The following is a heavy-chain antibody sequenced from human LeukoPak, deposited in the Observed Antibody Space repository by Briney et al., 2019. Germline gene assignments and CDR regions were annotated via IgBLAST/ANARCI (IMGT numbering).Heavy chain of an antibody. CDR2: INHSGST. Sequence: SETLSLTCAVYGGSFSGYYWSWIRQPPGKGLEWIGEINHSGSTNYNPSLKSRVTISVDTSKNQFSLKLSSVTAADTAVYYCARRFARGLDYWGQGTLVTVSS. CDR3: ARRFARGLDY. CDR1: GGSFSGYY. V-gene: IGHV4-34*01. D-gene: IGHD3-16*01. J-gene: IGHJ4*02.